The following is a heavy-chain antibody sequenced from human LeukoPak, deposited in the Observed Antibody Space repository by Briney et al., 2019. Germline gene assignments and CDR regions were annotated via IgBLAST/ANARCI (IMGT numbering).Heavy chain of an antibody. J-gene: IGHJ4*02. CDR3: ARGNAI. CDR2: ISYSGST. V-gene: IGHV4-59*01. Sequence: SETLSLTCTVSGSSINSYYWSWIRQPPGKGLEWIGYISYSGSTNYNPSLKSRGTISLEKSKTQFFLKLISVTAADTALYYCARGNAIWGQGTLVTVSS. CDR1: GSSINSYY.